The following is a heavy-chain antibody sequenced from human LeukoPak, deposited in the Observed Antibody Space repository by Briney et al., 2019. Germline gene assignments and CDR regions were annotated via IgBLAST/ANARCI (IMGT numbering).Heavy chain of an antibody. CDR1: GSTVSTTY. CDR2: IYSGGST. J-gene: IGHJ5*02. CDR3: ARHIISSGWYTGFDP. D-gene: IGHD6-19*01. Sequence: GGSLRLSCAASGSTVSTTYVSWVRQAAGKGLEWGSVIYSGGSTYYGDSVKGRFTMSRGNSKSTFYLHMSSLRAEDTAVYYCARHIISSGWYTGFDPWGQGTLVTVSS. V-gene: IGHV3-53*01.